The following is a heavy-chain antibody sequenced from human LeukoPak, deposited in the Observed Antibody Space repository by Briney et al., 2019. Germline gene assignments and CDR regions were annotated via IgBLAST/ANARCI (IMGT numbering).Heavy chain of an antibody. Sequence: SETLSLTCTVSGGSISSYYWGWIRQPAGKGLEWIGRIYTSGSTNYNPSLKSRVTMSVDTSKNQFSLKLSSVTAADTAVYYCAGRYSGYDTVDYWGQGTLVTVSS. CDR3: AGRYSGYDTVDY. CDR2: IYTSGST. V-gene: IGHV4-4*07. J-gene: IGHJ4*02. CDR1: GGSISSYY. D-gene: IGHD5-12*01.